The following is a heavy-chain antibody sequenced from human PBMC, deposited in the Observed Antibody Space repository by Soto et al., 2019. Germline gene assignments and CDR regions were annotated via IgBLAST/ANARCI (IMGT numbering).Heavy chain of an antibody. CDR1: GFTFSSYA. CDR2: ISGSGGST. J-gene: IGHJ4*02. D-gene: IGHD3-22*01. CDR3: AKSPYYYDHTYDC. V-gene: IGHV3-23*01. Sequence: PGGSLRLSCAASGFTFSSYAMSWVRQAPGKGLEWVSAISGSGGSTYYADSVKGRLTISRDNSKNTPYLHMNSLRAEDTAVYYCAKSPYYYDHTYDCWGQGTLVTVSS.